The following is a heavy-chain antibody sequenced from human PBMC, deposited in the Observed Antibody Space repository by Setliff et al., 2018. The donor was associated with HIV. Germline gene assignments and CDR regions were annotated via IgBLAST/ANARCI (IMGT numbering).Heavy chain of an antibody. V-gene: IGHV1-18*01. J-gene: IGHJ3*02. Sequence: ASVKVSCKVSGFSFTSYGIIWVRQAPGQGLEWMGWISAYNGKTNYGQNFRGRVTMTRDTSTTTDYMELTSLRSDDTAAYYCATSIMGGGHSDACDIWGQGTMVTVSS. CDR1: GFSFTSYG. CDR3: ATSIMGGGHSDACDI. CDR2: ISAYNGKT. D-gene: IGHD1-26*01.